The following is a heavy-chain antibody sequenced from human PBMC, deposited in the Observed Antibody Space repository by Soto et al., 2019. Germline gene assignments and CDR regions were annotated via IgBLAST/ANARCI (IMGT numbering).Heavy chain of an antibody. Sequence: ASVKVSCKASGYTFTSYDINWVRQATGQGLEWMGWMNPNSGNTGYAQKFQGRVTMTRNTSISTAYMELSSLRSEDTAVYYCARVGGRREAHYYYYMDVWGKGTTVTVSS. CDR2: MNPNSGNT. V-gene: IGHV1-8*01. J-gene: IGHJ6*03. CDR3: ARVGGRREAHYYYYMDV. CDR1: GYTFTSYD.